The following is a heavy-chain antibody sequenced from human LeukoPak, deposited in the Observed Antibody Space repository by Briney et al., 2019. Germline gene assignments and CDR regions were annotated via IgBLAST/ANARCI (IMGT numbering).Heavy chain of an antibody. D-gene: IGHD3-10*01. CDR3: ATGVLPPVGGIDY. CDR1: GYTLTELS. V-gene: IGHV1-24*01. Sequence: EASVKVSCKVSGYTLTELSMHWVRQAPGEGLEWMGGFDPEDGETIYAQKFQGRVTMSEDTSTDTAYMELSSLRSEDTAVYYCATGVLPPVGGIDYWGQGTLVTVSS. CDR2: FDPEDGET. J-gene: IGHJ4*02.